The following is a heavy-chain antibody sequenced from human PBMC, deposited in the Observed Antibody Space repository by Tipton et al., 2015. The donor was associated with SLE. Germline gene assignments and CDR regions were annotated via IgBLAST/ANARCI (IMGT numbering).Heavy chain of an antibody. CDR2: IYHSGST. J-gene: IGHJ3*02. CDR3: ARATLRACVVDI. V-gene: IGHV4-30-2*01. Sequence: TLSLTCAVSDGSISSGGYSWSWIRQPPGKGLEWIGYIYHSGSTYYNPSLKSRDTISVDRSKNQFSLKLSSVTAADTAVYYCARATLRACVVDIWGQGTMVTVSS. CDR1: DGSISSGGYS.